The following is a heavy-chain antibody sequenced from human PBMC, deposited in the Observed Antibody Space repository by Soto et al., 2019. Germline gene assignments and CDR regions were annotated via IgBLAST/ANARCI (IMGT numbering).Heavy chain of an antibody. V-gene: IGHV3-23*01. D-gene: IGHD2-15*01. J-gene: IGHJ5*02. CDR3: AKVGFIVVVVAAHNWFDP. CDR2: ISGSGGST. CDR1: GFTFSSYA. Sequence: EVQLLESGGGLVQPGGSLRLSCAASGFTFSSYAMSWVRQAPGKGLELVSAISGSGGSTYYADSVKGRFTISRDNSKNTLYLQMNSLRAEDTAVYYCAKVGFIVVVVAAHNWFDPWGQGTRVTVSS.